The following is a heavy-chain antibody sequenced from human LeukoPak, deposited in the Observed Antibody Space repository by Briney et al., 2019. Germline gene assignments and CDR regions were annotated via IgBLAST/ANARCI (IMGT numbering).Heavy chain of an antibody. J-gene: IGHJ4*02. CDR1: GGSISSSSYY. V-gene: IGHV4-39*07. D-gene: IGHD4-17*01. CDR2: IYYSGST. Sequence: SETLSLTCTVSGGSISSSSYYWGWIRQPPGKGLEWIGSIYYSGSTYYNPSLKSRVTISVDTSKNQFSLKLSSVTAADTAVYYCARGTTVTPSYWGQGTLVTVSS. CDR3: ARGTTVTPSY.